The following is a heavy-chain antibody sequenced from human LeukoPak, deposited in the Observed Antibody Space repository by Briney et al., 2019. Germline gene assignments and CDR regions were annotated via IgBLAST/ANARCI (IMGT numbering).Heavy chain of an antibody. CDR2: TSSSSSYI. D-gene: IGHD5-24*01. CDR1: GFTFNNYA. Sequence: GGSLRLSCAASGFTFNNYAMNWVRQAPGKGLEWVSSTSSSSSYIYYADSVRGRFTISRDNAKNSLYLQMNSLRAEDTAVYYCARGVRWLQSGEPCYFDYWGQGTLVTVSS. CDR3: ARGVRWLQSGEPCYFDY. J-gene: IGHJ4*02. V-gene: IGHV3-21*01.